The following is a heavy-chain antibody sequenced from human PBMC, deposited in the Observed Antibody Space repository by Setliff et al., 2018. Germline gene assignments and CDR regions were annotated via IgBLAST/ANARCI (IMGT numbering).Heavy chain of an antibody. CDR3: ARDLGYDFWSGYDYYFDY. V-gene: IGHV3-23*01. J-gene: IGHJ4*02. CDR1: GFTFSSYA. D-gene: IGHD3-3*01. Sequence: GGSLRLSCAASGFTFSSYAMSWVRQAPGKGLEWVSAISGSGGSTYYADSVKGRFTISRDNAKNSLYLQMNSLRAEDTAVYYCARDLGYDFWSGYDYYFDYWGQGTLVTVSS. CDR2: ISGSGGST.